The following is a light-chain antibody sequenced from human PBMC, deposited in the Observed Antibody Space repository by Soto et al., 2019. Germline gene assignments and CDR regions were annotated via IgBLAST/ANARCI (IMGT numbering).Light chain of an antibody. CDR1: SSDVDTYKY. CDR3: CSYAGSTTRVQ. CDR2: EVS. V-gene: IGLV2-14*01. J-gene: IGLJ2*01. Sequence: QSALTQPASVSGSPGQSITIACTGTSSDVDTYKYVSWYQQHPGKAPKLMIYEVSYRPSGVSDRFSGSKSGNTASLTSSWLQAEEEADYCCCSYAGSTTRVQFGGGTKLTVL.